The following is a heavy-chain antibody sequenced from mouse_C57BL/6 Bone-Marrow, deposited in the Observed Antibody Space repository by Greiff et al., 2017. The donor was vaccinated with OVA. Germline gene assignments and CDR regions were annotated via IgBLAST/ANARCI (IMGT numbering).Heavy chain of an antibody. CDR1: GYTFTSYT. J-gene: IGHJ2*01. CDR3: TRGYYFDY. CDR2: IAPTNDYT. Sequence: QVQLQQSGAELARPGASVKMSCKASGYTFTSYTINWVKQRPGQGLEWIGYIAPTNDYTNYNQKFKGKSTLTADKSSSTAYMQLSSLTSEDSAVYYCTRGYYFDYWGQGTTLTVSS. V-gene: IGHV1-4*01.